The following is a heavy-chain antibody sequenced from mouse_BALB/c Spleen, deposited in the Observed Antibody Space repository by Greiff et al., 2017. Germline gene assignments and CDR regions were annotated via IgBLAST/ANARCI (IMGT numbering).Heavy chain of an antibody. J-gene: IGHJ2*01. CDR2: IDPANGNT. CDR3: ARKYGKAHFDY. Sequence: EVQLQQSGAELVKPGASVKLSCTASGFNIKDTYMHWVKQRPEQGLEWIGRIDPANGNTKYDPKFQGKATITADTSSNTAYLQLSSLTSEDTAVYYCARKYGKAHFDYWGQGTTLTVSS. V-gene: IGHV14-3*02. CDR1: GFNIKDTY. D-gene: IGHD2-10*02.